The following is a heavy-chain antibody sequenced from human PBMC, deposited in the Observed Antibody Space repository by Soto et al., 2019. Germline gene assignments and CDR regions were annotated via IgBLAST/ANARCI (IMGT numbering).Heavy chain of an antibody. D-gene: IGHD5-18*01. CDR1: CGSISSCDYY. V-gene: IGHV4-30-4*01. Sequence: SETLSLTCTVSCGSISSCDYYWSWIRQPPGKGLEWIGYIYYSGSTYYNPSLKSRVTISVDTSKNQFSLKLSSVTAADTAVYYCARVTGYSYGFLVFDYWGQGTLVTVSS. J-gene: IGHJ4*02. CDR3: ARVTGYSYGFLVFDY. CDR2: IYYSGST.